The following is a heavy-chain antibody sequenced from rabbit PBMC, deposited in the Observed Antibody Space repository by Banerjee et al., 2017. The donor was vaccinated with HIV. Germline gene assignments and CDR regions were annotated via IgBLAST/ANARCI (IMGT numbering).Heavy chain of an antibody. CDR3: GRDRDGDAGYGRLAL. CDR2: IYSSNGDK. D-gene: IGHD6-1*01. J-gene: IGHJ4*01. V-gene: IGHV1S47*01. Sequence: QEQLVESGGGLVQPEGSLTLTCKSSGSDISSNAMCWVRQAPGKGLELIACIYSSNGDKWYASWVNGRFTISRSTSLNTVDLKKTSLTVADTAAYFCGRDRDGDAGYGRLALWGPGTLVTDS. CDR1: GSDISSNA.